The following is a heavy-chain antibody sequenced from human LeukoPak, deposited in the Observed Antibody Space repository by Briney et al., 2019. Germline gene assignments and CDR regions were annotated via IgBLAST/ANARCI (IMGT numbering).Heavy chain of an antibody. J-gene: IGHJ5*02. Sequence: GGSLRLSCAASGFTFSNSWMSWVRQAPGKGLEWVATIKPDGSAQYYVDSVKGRITISRDNAKNSLFLQINSLRAADTAVYYCANGGTYSSGPWGQGTLVTVSS. CDR1: GFTFSNSW. D-gene: IGHD3-22*01. V-gene: IGHV3-7*01. CDR3: ANGGTYSSGP. CDR2: IKPDGSAQ.